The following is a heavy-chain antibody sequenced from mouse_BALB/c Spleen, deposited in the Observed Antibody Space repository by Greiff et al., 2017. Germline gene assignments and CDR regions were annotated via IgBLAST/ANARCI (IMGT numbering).Heavy chain of an antibody. Sequence: QQSCKASGYTFTSYWMHWVKQRPGQGLEWIGEINPSNGRTNYNEKFKSKATLTVDKSSSTAYMQLSSLTSEDSAVYYCYYGNYEFAYWGQGTLVTVSA. CDR1: GYTFTSYW. CDR2: INPSNGRT. V-gene: IGHV1S81*02. D-gene: IGHD2-1*01. CDR3: YYGNYEFAY. J-gene: IGHJ3*01.